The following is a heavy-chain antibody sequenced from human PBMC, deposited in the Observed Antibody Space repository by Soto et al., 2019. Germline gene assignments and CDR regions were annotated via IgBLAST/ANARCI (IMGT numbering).Heavy chain of an antibody. CDR3: ARSHGLAARPLRANYYYGMDV. Sequence: KPSETLSLTGAVDGGAFSGYYWSWIRQPPGKGLEWIGEINHSGSTNYNPSLKSRVTISVDTSKKQFSLKLSSVTAADTAVYYCARSHGLAARPLRANYYYGMDVWGQGTTVTVSS. CDR2: INHSGST. CDR1: GGAFSGYY. J-gene: IGHJ6*02. V-gene: IGHV4-34*01. D-gene: IGHD6-6*01.